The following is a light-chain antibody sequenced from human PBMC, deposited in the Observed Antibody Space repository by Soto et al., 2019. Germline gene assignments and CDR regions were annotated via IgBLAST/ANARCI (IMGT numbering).Light chain of an antibody. CDR2: EGG. J-gene: IGLJ2*01. CDR1: ISDIGTYNL. CDR3: SSYTSSNTLV. V-gene: IGLV2-23*01. Sequence: QSALTQPASVSGSPGQSITISCTGSISDIGTYNLVSWFQQHPGKAPKLIIYEGGKRPSGVSNRFSGSKSGNTASLTISGLQAEDEADYYCSSYTSSNTLVLGGGTKLTVL.